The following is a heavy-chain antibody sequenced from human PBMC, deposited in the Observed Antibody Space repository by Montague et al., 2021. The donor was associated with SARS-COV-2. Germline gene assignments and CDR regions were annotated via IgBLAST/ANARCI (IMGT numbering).Heavy chain of an antibody. D-gene: IGHD3-3*01. Sequence: SLRLSCAASGFTFGDYAMHWVRQAPGKGLEWVSGISWNSGSIGYADSVKGRFTISRDNAKNSLYLQMNSLRAEDTALYYCAKASYYDFWSGYSPGENWFDPWGQGTLVTVSS. CDR2: ISWNSGSI. V-gene: IGHV3-9*01. CDR1: GFTFGDYA. J-gene: IGHJ5*02. CDR3: AKASYYDFWSGYSPGENWFDP.